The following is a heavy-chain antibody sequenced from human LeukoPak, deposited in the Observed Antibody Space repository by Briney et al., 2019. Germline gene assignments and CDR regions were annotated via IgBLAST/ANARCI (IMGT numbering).Heavy chain of an antibody. CDR2: INHSGST. D-gene: IGHD6-6*01. CDR3: ARLAARFKSLDY. Sequence: PSETLSLTCAVYGGSFSGYYWSWIRQPPGKGLEWIGEINHSGSTNYNPSLKSRVTISVDTSKNQLSLKLSSVTAADTAVYYCARLAARFKSLDYWGQGTLVTVSS. J-gene: IGHJ4*02. CDR1: GGSFSGYY. V-gene: IGHV4-34*01.